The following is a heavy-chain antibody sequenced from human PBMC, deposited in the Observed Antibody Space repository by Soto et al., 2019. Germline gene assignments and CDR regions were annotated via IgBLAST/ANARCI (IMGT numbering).Heavy chain of an antibody. CDR1: GGTFSSYA. CDR2: IIPSYDRT. V-gene: IGHV1-69*04. J-gene: IGHJ4*02. Sequence: SVKVSCKASGGTFSSYAIHWVRQAPGQGLEWLGKIIPSYDRTNYAQKFQGRVTVTADTYTTTAYMELSSLRSDDTAVYYCARDPSNDYGGDTFDYWGQGTLVTV. D-gene: IGHD4-17*01. CDR3: ARDPSNDYGGDTFDY.